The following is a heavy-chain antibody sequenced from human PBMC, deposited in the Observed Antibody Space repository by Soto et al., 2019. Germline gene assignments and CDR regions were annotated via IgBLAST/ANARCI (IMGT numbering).Heavy chain of an antibody. CDR2: TSYDGSNK. CDR1: GFTFSSYG. CDR3: AKGSASSGWPPSSRTSYYYYGMDV. D-gene: IGHD6-19*01. V-gene: IGHV3-30*18. J-gene: IGHJ6*02. Sequence: QVQLVESGGGVVQPGRSLRLSCAASGFTFSSYGMHWVRQAPGKGLEWVAVTSYDGSNKYYADSVKGRFTISRDNSKNTVYLQMNSPRAEDTAVYYCAKGSASSGWPPSSRTSYYYYGMDVWGQGTTVTVSS.